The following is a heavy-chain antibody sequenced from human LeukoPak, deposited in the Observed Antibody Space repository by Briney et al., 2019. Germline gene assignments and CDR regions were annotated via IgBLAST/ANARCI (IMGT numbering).Heavy chain of an antibody. CDR2: INHSGST. D-gene: IGHD1-26*01. Sequence: PSETLSLTCTVSGGSISSSSYYWSWIRQPPGKGLEWIGEINHSGSTNYNPSLKSRVTISVDTSKNQFSLKLSSVTAADTAVYYCAREEALGSGSFDYWGQGTLVTVSS. J-gene: IGHJ4*02. CDR3: AREEALGSGSFDY. V-gene: IGHV4-39*07. CDR1: GGSISSSSYY.